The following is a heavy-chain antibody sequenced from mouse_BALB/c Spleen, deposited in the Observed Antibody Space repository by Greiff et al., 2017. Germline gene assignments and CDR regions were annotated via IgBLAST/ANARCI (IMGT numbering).Heavy chain of an antibody. CDR3: ARGWDVGVYYFDY. Sequence: EVQLVESGGDLVKPGGSLKLSCAASGFTFSSYGMSWVRQTPDKRLEWVATISSGGSYTYYPDSVKGRFTISRDNAKNTLYLQMSSLKSEDTAMYYCARGWDVGVYYFDYWGQGTTLTVSS. J-gene: IGHJ2*01. V-gene: IGHV5-6*01. D-gene: IGHD4-1*01. CDR1: GFTFSSYG. CDR2: ISSGGSYT.